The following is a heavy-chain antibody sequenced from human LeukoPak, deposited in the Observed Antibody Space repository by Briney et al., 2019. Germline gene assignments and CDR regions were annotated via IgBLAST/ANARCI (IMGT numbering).Heavy chain of an antibody. CDR3: AREGDGDGYND. D-gene: IGHD5-24*01. CDR1: GGSISTYY. V-gene: IGHV4-59*01. CDR2: IYYIGNT. Sequence: SETLSLTCTVSGGSISTYYWSWIRQPPGKGLEWIRYIYYIGNTNYNPSLKSRVTISVDTSKNQFSLKLSSVTAADTAVYYCAREGDGDGYNDWGQGTLVTVSS. J-gene: IGHJ4*02.